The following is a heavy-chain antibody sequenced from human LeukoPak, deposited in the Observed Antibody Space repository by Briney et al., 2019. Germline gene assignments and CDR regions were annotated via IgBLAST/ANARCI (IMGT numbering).Heavy chain of an antibody. D-gene: IGHD6-6*01. CDR1: GFTFSSYG. J-gene: IGHJ5*02. V-gene: IGHV3-30*18. Sequence: PGMSLRLSCAASGFTFSSYGMHWVRQAPGKGLEWVAVISYGGRNKYYADSVKGRFTIYRDNSKNTLYMQMNSLRAEDTAVYYCAKEVIDSGSNLFDPWGQGTLVTVSS. CDR2: ISYGGRNK. CDR3: AKEVIDSGSNLFDP.